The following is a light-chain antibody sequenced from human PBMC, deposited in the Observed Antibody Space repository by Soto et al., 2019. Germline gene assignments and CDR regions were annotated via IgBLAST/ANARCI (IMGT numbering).Light chain of an antibody. CDR1: SSDIGGYNY. CDR3: SSYISSSTLDVV. CDR2: DVS. V-gene: IGLV2-14*01. J-gene: IGLJ2*01. Sequence: QSALTQPASVSGSPGQSITISCTGTSSDIGGYNYVSWYQQHPGKAPKLIIYDVSNRPSGVSTRVSGSKSGNTASLTISGLQAEDEADYYCSSYISSSTLDVVFGGGTKLTVL.